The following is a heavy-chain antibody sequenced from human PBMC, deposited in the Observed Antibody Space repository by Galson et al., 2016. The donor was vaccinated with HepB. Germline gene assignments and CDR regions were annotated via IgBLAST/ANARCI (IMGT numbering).Heavy chain of an antibody. J-gene: IGHJ6*02. CDR3: AREPRGVIITYYYYGMDV. V-gene: IGHV4-34*01. CDR1: GGSFSGYY. Sequence: SETLSLTCAVYGGSFSGYYWSWIRRPPGKGLEWIGEINHSGSTNYNPSLKSRVTISVDTSKNQFSLKLSSVTAADTAVYYCAREPRGVIITYYYYGMDVWGQGTTVTVSS. CDR2: INHSGST. D-gene: IGHD3-10*01.